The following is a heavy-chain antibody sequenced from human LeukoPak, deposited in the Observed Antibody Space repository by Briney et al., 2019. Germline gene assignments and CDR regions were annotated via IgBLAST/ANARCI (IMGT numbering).Heavy chain of an antibody. V-gene: IGHV3-30*18. CDR3: AKDGDSSSFDY. Sequence: GGSLRLSCAASGFTFSIYGMHWVRQAPGKGLEWVAVISYDGSNKYYADSVKGRFTISRDNSKNMLYLQMNSLRAEDTAVYYCAKDGDSSSFDYWGQGTLVTVSS. J-gene: IGHJ4*02. CDR2: ISYDGSNK. D-gene: IGHD6-13*01. CDR1: GFTFSIYG.